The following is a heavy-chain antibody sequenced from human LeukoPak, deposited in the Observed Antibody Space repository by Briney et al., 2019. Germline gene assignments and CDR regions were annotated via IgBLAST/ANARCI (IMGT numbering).Heavy chain of an antibody. J-gene: IGHJ4*01. CDR3: VKPGRGWSFYY. Sequence: PSETLSLTCTVSSASISSYYWGWIRQSPGKGLEWIGYIQNTGGTNYNPSLKSRVSISKDTSKNQFSLQVRSVTAADTAVYYCVKPGRGWSFYYWGQGTLVTVSS. V-gene: IGHV4-59*01. CDR1: SASISSYY. D-gene: IGHD6-19*01. CDR2: IQNTGGT.